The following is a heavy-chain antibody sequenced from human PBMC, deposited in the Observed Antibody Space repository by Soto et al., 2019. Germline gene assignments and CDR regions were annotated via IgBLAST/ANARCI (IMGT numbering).Heavy chain of an antibody. D-gene: IGHD3-10*01. CDR3: ARGITMVRGVIIDYFDY. J-gene: IGHJ4*02. CDR1: GFTFSSYD. Sequence: QVQLVESGGGVVQPERSLRLSCAASGFTFSSYDIHWVRQAPGKGLEWVAVISYDGSNKYYADSVKGRFTISRDNSKNTRYLQMNSLRTEDTAVYFCARGITMVRGVIIDYFDYWGQGILVTVSS. CDR2: ISYDGSNK. V-gene: IGHV3-30-3*01.